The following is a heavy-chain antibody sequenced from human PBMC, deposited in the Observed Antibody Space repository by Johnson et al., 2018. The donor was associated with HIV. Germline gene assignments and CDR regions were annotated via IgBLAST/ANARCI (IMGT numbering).Heavy chain of an antibody. D-gene: IGHD3-22*01. CDR1: GFTFSRCG. CDR3: ARGGITMIVVVITTGAFDI. CDR2: ISYDGSNK. J-gene: IGHJ3*02. Sequence: QVQLVESGGGVVQPGRSLRLSCIASGFTFSRCGMHWVRQAPGKGLEWVAVISYDGSNKYYADSVKGRFTISRDNSKNTLYLQMNSLRAEDTAVYYCARGGITMIVVVITTGAFDIWGQGTMVTVSS. V-gene: IGHV3-30*03.